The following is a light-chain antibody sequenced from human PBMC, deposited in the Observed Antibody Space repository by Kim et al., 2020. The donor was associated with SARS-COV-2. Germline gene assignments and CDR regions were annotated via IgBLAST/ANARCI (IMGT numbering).Light chain of an antibody. CDR2: AAS. J-gene: IGKJ1*01. CDR3: QKCDSAPWT. V-gene: IGKV1-27*01. CDR1: QDISNY. Sequence: ASVGDRVTITCRASQDISNYLAWFQPKPGKAHKLLIYAASALQPGVPSRFSGSGSGTDFTLTVTSLQPEDVATYYCQKCDSAPWTFGQGTKVDIK.